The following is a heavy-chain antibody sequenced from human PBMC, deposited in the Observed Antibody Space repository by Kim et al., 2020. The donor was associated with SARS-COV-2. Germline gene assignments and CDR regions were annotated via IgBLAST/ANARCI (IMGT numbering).Heavy chain of an antibody. CDR2: INHSGST. D-gene: IGHD3-10*01. CDR1: GGSFSGYY. J-gene: IGHJ4*02. CDR3: ARGRSYGSGNDY. V-gene: IGHV4-34*01. Sequence: SETLSLTCAVYGGSFSGYYWSWIRQPPGKGLEWIGEINHSGSTNYNPSLKSRVTISVDTSKNQFSLKLSSVTAADTAVYYCARGRSYGSGNDYWGQGTLVTVSS.